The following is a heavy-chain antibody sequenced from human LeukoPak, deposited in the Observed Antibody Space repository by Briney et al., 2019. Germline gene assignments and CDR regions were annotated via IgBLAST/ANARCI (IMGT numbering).Heavy chain of an antibody. J-gene: IGHJ4*02. V-gene: IGHV3-21*01. CDR3: ARGAGTTSYFDY. CDR2: ISSSSSYI. CDR1: GFTFSSYS. D-gene: IGHD1-1*01. Sequence: PGGSLRLSCAASGFTFSSYSMNWVRQAPGKGLEWVSSISSSSSYIYCADSVKGRFTISRDNAKNSLYLQMNSLRAEDTAVYYCARGAGTTSYFDYWGQGTLVTVSS.